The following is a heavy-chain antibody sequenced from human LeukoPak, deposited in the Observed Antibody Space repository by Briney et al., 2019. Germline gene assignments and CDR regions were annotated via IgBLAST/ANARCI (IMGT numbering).Heavy chain of an antibody. D-gene: IGHD5-18*01. CDR1: GFTFSSYG. V-gene: IGHV3-30*18. CDR2: ISYDGSNK. CDR3: AKDMGIQLWLESPPYFDY. Sequence: PGRSLRLSCAASGFTFSSYGMHWVRQAPGKGLERVAVISYDGSNKYYADSVKGRFTISRGNSKNTLYLQMNSLRAEDTAVYYCAKDMGIQLWLESPPYFDYWGQGTLVTVSS. J-gene: IGHJ4*02.